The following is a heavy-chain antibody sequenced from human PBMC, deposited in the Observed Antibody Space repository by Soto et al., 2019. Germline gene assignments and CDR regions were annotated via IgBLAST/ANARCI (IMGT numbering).Heavy chain of an antibody. CDR3: ARGDQLLHDYYYYYGMDV. CDR1: GYTFTSYY. V-gene: IGHV1-46*01. J-gene: IGHJ6*02. D-gene: IGHD2-2*01. CDR2: INPSGGST. Sequence: ASVKVSCEASGYTFTSYYMHWVRQAPGQGLEWMGIINPSGGSTSYAQKFQGRVTMTRDTSTSTVYMELSSLRSEDTAVYYCARGDQLLHDYYYYYGMDVWGQGTTVTVSS.